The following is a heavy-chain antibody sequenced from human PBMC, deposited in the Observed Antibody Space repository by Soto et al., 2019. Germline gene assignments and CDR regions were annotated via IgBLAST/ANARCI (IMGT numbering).Heavy chain of an antibody. D-gene: IGHD1-7*01. V-gene: IGHV4-61*08. CDR2: IYYSGST. Sequence: SETLSLTCTVSGGSISSCGYYWSWIRQHPGKGLEWIGYIYYSGSTNYNPSLKSRVTISVDTSKNQFSLKLSSVTAADTAVYYCARDIIGTNSYYFGMDFWGHGTTVTVS. CDR1: GGSISSCGYY. CDR3: ARDIIGTNSYYFGMDF. J-gene: IGHJ6*02.